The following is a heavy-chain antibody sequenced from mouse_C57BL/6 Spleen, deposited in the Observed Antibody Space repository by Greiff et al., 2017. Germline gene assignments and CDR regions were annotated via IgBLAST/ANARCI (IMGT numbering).Heavy chain of an antibody. D-gene: IGHD2-1*01. V-gene: IGHV1-42*01. J-gene: IGHJ3*01. CDR3: AGSTPFAY. Sequence: VQLKESGPELVKPGASVKISCKASGYSFTGYYMNWVKQSPEKSLEWIGEINPSTGGTTYNQKFKAKATLTVDKSSSTAYMQLKSLTSEDSAVYYCAGSTPFAYWGQGTLVTVSA. CDR1: GYSFTGYY. CDR2: INPSTGGT.